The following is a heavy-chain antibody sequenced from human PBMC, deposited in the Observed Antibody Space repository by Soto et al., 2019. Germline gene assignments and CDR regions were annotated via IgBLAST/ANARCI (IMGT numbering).Heavy chain of an antibody. D-gene: IGHD3-10*01. J-gene: IGHJ5*02. CDR1: GGSFSGYY. CDR3: ARGRITMVRGVIMPWFDP. Sequence: SETLSLTCAVYGGSFSGYYWSWIRQPPGKGLEWIGEINHSGSTNYNPSLKSRVTISVDTSKNQFSLKLSSVTAADTAVYYCARGRITMVRGVIMPWFDPWGQGTLVTVSS. CDR2: INHSGST. V-gene: IGHV4-34*01.